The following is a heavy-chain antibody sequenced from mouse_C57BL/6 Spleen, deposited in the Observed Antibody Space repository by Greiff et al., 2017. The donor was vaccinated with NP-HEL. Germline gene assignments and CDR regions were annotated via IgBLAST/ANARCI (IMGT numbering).Heavy chain of an antibody. V-gene: IGHV1-64*01. CDR2: IHPNSGST. CDR1: GYTFTSYW. CDR3: ARELLRFDY. J-gene: IGHJ2*01. D-gene: IGHD1-1*01. Sequence: QVHVKQPGAELVKPGASVKLSCKASGYTFTSYWMHWVKQRPGQGLEWIGMIHPNSGSTNYNEKFKSKATLTVDKSSSTAYMQLSSLTSEDSAVYYCARELLRFDYWGQGTTLTVSS.